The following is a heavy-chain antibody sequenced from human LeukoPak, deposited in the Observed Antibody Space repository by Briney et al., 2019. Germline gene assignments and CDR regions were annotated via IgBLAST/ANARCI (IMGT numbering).Heavy chain of an antibody. Sequence: SETLSLTCTVSGGSISSYYWSWIRQPPGKGLEWIGYIYYSGSTNYNPSLKSRVTISVDTSKNQFSLKLSSVTAADTAVYYCARELAAAGYYYGMDVWGQGTTVTVSS. V-gene: IGHV4-59*01. D-gene: IGHD6-13*01. CDR1: GGSISSYY. CDR2: IYYSGST. J-gene: IGHJ6*02. CDR3: ARELAAAGYYYGMDV.